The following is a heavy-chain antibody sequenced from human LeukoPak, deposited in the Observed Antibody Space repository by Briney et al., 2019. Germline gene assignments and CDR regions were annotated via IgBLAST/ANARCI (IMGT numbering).Heavy chain of an antibody. Sequence: GGSLRLSCAAFGFTFSSYAMSWVRQAPGKGLEWVSAISGSGGSTYYADSVKGRFTISRDNSKNTLYLQMNGLRAEDTAVYYCARDLYVGSGRNYIAHWGQGTLVTVSS. J-gene: IGHJ5*02. CDR3: ARDLYVGSGRNYIAH. CDR1: GFTFSSYA. D-gene: IGHD3-10*01. CDR2: ISGSGGST. V-gene: IGHV3-23*01.